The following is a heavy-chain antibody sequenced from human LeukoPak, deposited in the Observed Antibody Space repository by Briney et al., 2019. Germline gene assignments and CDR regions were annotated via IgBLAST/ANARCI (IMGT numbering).Heavy chain of an antibody. D-gene: IGHD3-22*01. V-gene: IGHV4-59*01. J-gene: IGHJ4*02. CDR3: ARDSNYYDSSGYRYYFDY. CDR1: GGSISGYY. CDR2: IYYSGST. Sequence: SETLSLTCTVSGGSISGYYWSWIRQPPGKGLEWIGYIYYSGSTNYNPSLKSRVTISVDTSKNQFSLKLSSVTAADTAVYYCARDSNYYDSSGYRYYFDYWGQGTLVTVSS.